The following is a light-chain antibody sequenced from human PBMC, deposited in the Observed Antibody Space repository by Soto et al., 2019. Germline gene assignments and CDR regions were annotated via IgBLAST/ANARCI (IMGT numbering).Light chain of an antibody. J-gene: IGKJ2*01. CDR2: WAS. V-gene: IGKV4-1*01. Sequence: DIVMTQSPDSLAVSLGERPTINCKSSQSVLYGSTNKNYLAGYQQKPGQPPKLPIYWASTRESGVPDRLRGSGSGTDFTLPISSLQGEDVVVYYCQQYYSTPPYTFGQGTKLEIK. CDR1: QSVLYGSTNKNY. CDR3: QQYYSTPPYT.